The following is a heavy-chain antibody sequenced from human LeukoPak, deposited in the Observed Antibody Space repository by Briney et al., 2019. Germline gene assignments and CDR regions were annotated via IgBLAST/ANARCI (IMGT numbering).Heavy chain of an antibody. CDR3: ARDGSYKLDY. CDR2: IKSDGTAT. Sequence: GALRLSCSASGLTFSGAWMHWVRQTPGKGLVWISRIKSDGTATYADSVRGRFTISRDNAKNTLYLQMNNLRADDTGIYYCARDGSYKLDYWGQGALVTVSS. D-gene: IGHD1-26*01. J-gene: IGHJ4*02. CDR1: GLTFSGAW. V-gene: IGHV3-74*01.